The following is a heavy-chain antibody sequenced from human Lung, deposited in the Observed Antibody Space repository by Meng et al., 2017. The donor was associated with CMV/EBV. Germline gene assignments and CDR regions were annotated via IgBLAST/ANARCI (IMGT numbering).Heavy chain of an antibody. CDR2: MYYSGST. CDR1: GGSISSYY. D-gene: IGHD2-15*01. Sequence: SETLSLXXTVSGGSISSYYWSWIRQPPGKGLEWFGYMYYSGSTNYNPSLKSRVTLSVDTSKNQFSLKLGSVTATDTAVYYCARTRRRGGNGPCDYWGQGTXVTVSS. CDR3: ARTRRRGGNGPCDY. V-gene: IGHV4-59*01. J-gene: IGHJ4*02.